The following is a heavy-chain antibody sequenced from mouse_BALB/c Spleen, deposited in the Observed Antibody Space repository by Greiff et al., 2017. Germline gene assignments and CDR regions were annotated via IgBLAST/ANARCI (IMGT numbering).Heavy chain of an antibody. CDR2: ISDGGSYT. D-gene: IGHD1-1*01. CDR3: AREDYYGSSGFAY. J-gene: IGHJ3*01. V-gene: IGHV5-4*02. Sequence: EVKLMESGGGLVKPGGSLKLSCAASGFTFSDYYMYWVRQTPEKRLEWVATISDGGSYTYYPDSVKGRFTISRDNAKNNLYLQMSSLKSEDTAMYYCAREDYYGSSGFAYWGQGTLVTVSA. CDR1: GFTFSDYY.